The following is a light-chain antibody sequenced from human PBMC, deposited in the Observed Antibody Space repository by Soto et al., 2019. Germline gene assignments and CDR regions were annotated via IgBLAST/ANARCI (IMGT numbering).Light chain of an antibody. CDR2: DVS. CDR3: TSYTTSITYV. V-gene: IGLV2-14*03. J-gene: IGLJ1*01. CDR1: SSDFGDFNY. Sequence: QSVLTQPASVSGSPGQSITISCTGPSSDFGDFNYVFWYQQHPGKAPKLLIYDVSNRPSGVSNRFSGSKSGDTASLTISGLQAEDEADYYCTSYTTSITYVFGTGTKVTVL.